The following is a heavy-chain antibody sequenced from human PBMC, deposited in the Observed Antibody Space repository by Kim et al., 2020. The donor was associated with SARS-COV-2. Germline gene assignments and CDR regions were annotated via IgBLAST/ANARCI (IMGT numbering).Heavy chain of an antibody. CDR1: GFSFSDYY. Sequence: GGSLRLSCVASGFSFSDYYMSWIRQGPGKGLEWISYTSGSDTGRYYVDSVKGRFTISRDNAKNSLYLQMNSLRVEDTAVYYCARGALTGSGDYFDFWGQGTPVTVSS. CDR2: TSGSDTGR. J-gene: IGHJ4*02. V-gene: IGHV3-11*01. D-gene: IGHD1-26*01. CDR3: ARGALTGSGDYFDF.